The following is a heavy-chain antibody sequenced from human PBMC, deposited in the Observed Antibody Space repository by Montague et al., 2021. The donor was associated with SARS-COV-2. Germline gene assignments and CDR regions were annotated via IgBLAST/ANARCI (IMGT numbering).Heavy chain of an antibody. CDR2: IYYSGST. J-gene: IGHJ4*02. D-gene: IGHD1-7*01. Sequence: SETLSLTCTVSGGSISGSNYYWAWIRQPPGKGLEWIGSIYYSGSTYDNPSLKSRVSISVDTSKNQFSLKLNSVTAADTAVYYCARLLLELHGDYWGQGTLVTVSS. CDR1: GGSISGSNYY. V-gene: IGHV4-39*01. CDR3: ARLLLELHGDY.